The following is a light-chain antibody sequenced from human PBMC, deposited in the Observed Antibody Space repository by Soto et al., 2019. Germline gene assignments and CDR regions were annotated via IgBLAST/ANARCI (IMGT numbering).Light chain of an antibody. V-gene: IGKV3-20*01. J-gene: IGKJ2*01. CDR1: QSVSSSY. CDR3: QQYGSSLYT. Sequence: EIVLTQSPGTLSLSPGEIATLSCRASQSVSSSYLAWYQQKFGQAPRLLIYGASSRATVIPDSFSGSGSQTAFSLTISRREPEDFAVYYCQQYGSSLYTFGQGTKLEIK. CDR2: GAS.